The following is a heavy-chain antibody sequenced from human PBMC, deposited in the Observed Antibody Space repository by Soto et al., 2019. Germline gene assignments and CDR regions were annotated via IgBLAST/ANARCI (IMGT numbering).Heavy chain of an antibody. J-gene: IGHJ6*02. CDR3: AKVPIFGVVSRSYGMDV. Sequence: GGSLRLSCAASGFTFTSYAMNWVRQAPGKGLEWVSAISGSGDNTYYADSVKDRFAISRDNSKNTLYLQMNSLRAEDTAVYYCAKVPIFGVVSRSYGMDVWGQGTTVTAP. V-gene: IGHV3-23*01. CDR2: ISGSGDNT. D-gene: IGHD3-3*02. CDR1: GFTFTSYA.